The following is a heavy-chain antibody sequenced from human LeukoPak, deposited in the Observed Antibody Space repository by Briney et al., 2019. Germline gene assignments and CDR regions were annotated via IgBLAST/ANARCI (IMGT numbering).Heavy chain of an antibody. Sequence: SVKVSCKASGGTFSSYAITWVRQAPGQGLEWMGRIIPILGIANYAQKFQGRVTIIADKSTSTAYMELSSLRSEETAVYYCARDLYSGHEGNAFDIWGQGTMVTVSS. V-gene: IGHV1-69*04. J-gene: IGHJ3*02. CDR1: GGTFSSYA. CDR3: ARDLYSGHEGNAFDI. CDR2: IIPILGIA. D-gene: IGHD5-12*01.